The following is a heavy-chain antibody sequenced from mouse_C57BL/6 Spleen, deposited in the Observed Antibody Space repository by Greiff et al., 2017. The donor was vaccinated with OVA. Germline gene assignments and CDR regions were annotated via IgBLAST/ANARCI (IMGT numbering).Heavy chain of an antibody. CDR3: ARKDYGSSYLDY. D-gene: IGHD1-1*01. J-gene: IGHJ2*01. CDR1: GYTFTSYG. CDR2: IYPRSGNT. Sequence: VQLQQSGAELARPGASVKPSCKASGYTFTSYGISWVKQRTGQGLEWIGEIYPRSGNTYYNEKFKGKATLTADKSSSTAYMELRSLTSEDSAVYFCARKDYGSSYLDYWGQGTTLTVSS. V-gene: IGHV1-81*01.